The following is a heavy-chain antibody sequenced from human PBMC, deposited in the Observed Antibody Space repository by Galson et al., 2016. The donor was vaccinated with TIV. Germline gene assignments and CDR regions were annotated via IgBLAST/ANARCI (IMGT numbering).Heavy chain of an antibody. J-gene: IGHJ2*01. Sequence: SLRLSCAASGFSFSDYYMSWIRQAPGKGLEWVSYISRSGSAIYYSDSVKGRFTISRDNAKNSLYLQMNSLRAEDTAVYYCARVVRRFLEWSDYWYFDLWGRGTLVTVSS. CDR1: GFSFSDYY. CDR2: ISRSGSAI. D-gene: IGHD3-3*01. CDR3: ARVVRRFLEWSDYWYFDL. V-gene: IGHV3-11*01.